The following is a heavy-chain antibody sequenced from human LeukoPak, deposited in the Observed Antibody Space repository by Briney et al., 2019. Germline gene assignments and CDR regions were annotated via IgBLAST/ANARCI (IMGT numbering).Heavy chain of an antibody. Sequence: GASVKVSCKASGGTFSYCTISWVRQAPGQGLEWMGRIIPIFGTADYAQKFQGRVTMTTDESTSTAYMELSSLRSEDTAVYYCAREPVPRSSGLQYWGQGTLVTVSS. J-gene: IGHJ4*02. V-gene: IGHV1-69*05. CDR1: GGTFSYCT. CDR2: IIPIFGTA. CDR3: AREPVPRSSGLQY. D-gene: IGHD3-22*01.